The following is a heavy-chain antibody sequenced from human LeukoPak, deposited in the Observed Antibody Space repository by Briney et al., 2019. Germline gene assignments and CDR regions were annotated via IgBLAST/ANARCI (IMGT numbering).Heavy chain of an antibody. CDR2: ISSSSSYI. CDR1: GFTFSSYS. J-gene: IGHJ6*04. V-gene: IGHV3-21*01. D-gene: IGHD3-9*01. CDR3: ASVRYFDWLPMDV. Sequence: GSLRLSCAASGFTFSSYSMNWVRQAPGKGLEWVSSISSSSSYIYYADSVKGRFTISRDNAKNSLYLQMNSPRAEDTAVYYCASVRYFDWLPMDVWGKGTTVTISS.